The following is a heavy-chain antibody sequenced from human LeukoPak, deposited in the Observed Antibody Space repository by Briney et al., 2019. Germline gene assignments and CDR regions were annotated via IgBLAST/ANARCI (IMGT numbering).Heavy chain of an antibody. CDR1: GXSMSTYY. D-gene: IGHD4-17*01. V-gene: IGHV4-59*12. J-gene: IGHJ4*02. Sequence: PSETLSLTCTVSGXSMSTYYWTWIRQPPGKGLEWIGFIYYTGSTNYNPSLKSRVTISVDTSKNQFSLKLSSVTAADTAVYYCARDVDYGDYIFDYWGQGTLVTVSS. CDR3: ARDVDYGDYIFDY. CDR2: IYYTGST.